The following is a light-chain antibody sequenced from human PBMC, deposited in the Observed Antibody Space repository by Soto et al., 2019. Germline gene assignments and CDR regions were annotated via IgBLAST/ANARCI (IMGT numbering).Light chain of an antibody. J-gene: IGLJ2*01. CDR1: SRDVGGYNW. CDR2: EVS. V-gene: IGLV2-8*01. CDR3: ASYAGSNNPVI. Sequence: QSALTRPPSASGSPGQSVTISCTGTSRDVGGYNWVSWYQPHPGKAPKFMIYEVSRRPSGVPDRVSGSKSGNTAALTISGLQTDDEADYYCASYAGSNNPVIFGGGTKLTVL.